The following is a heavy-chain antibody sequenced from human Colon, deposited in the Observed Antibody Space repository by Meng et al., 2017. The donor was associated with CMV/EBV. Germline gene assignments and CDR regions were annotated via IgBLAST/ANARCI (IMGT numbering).Heavy chain of an antibody. Sequence: QGQLVQFGAEVKIPGASVKVSCKGSGYTFTDYYIHWVRQAPGQGLEWMGLINSNTGATKYAQKFQNRITMTRDTSINTVYMQLSGLRSDDTAVYYCERVGGWIGSSSIFGWFDPWGQGTLVTVSS. D-gene: IGHD6-6*01. V-gene: IGHV1-2*02. CDR1: GYTFTDYY. CDR3: ERVGGWIGSSSIFGWFDP. CDR2: INSNTGAT. J-gene: IGHJ5*02.